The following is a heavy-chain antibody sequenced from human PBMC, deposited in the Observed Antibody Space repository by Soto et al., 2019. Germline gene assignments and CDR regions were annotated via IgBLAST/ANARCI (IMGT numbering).Heavy chain of an antibody. V-gene: IGHV3-53*01. D-gene: IGHD3-16*01. CDR2: LYTEGTT. CDR3: ARPRPSGENYGMDV. J-gene: IGHJ6*02. CDR1: GLTVSHNY. Sequence: LRLSCVASGLTVSHNYMAWVRQAPEMGLEWVSILYTEGTTYYADSVKGRFTISRDSSKNTLFLQMDSLRAEDTAVYYCARPRPSGENYGMDVWGQGTTVTVSS.